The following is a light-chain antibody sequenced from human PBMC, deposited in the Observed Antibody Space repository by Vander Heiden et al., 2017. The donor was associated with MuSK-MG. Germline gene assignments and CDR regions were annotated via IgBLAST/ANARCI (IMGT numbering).Light chain of an antibody. CDR3: QQADRFPFT. CDR2: GAS. CDR1: QDIRSY. V-gene: IGKV1-12*02. Sequence: DIQMTHSPSSVSASVGDRVTITCRASQDIRSYLAWYQQKPGIAPKLLIYGASRLQSGVPSRFSGNGSGTDFTLTISSLQPEDFAIYYCQQADRFPFTFGPGTKVDLK. J-gene: IGKJ3*01.